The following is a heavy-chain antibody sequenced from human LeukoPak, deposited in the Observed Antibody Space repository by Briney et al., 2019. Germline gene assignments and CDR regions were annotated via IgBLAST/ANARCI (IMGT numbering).Heavy chain of an antibody. D-gene: IGHD3-3*01. V-gene: IGHV3-7*01. CDR1: GFAFSDSW. Sequence: GGSLRLSCAASGFAFSDSWMTWVRRAPGKGLEWVANIRQDGKSKYYVHSVKGRFSTARDNAHCTLYLDMNSLPAEETAIYYCGRETWQAYNDFWSGYVTDWGQGILVTVSS. J-gene: IGHJ4*02. CDR3: GRETWQAYNDFWSGYVTD. CDR2: IRQDGKSK.